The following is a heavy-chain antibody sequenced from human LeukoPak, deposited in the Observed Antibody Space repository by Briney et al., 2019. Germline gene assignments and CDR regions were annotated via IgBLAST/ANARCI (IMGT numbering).Heavy chain of an antibody. CDR1: GFTFSSYA. D-gene: IGHD3-3*01. CDR2: ISGSGGST. V-gene: IGHV3-23*01. Sequence: GGSLRLSCAASGFTFSSYAMSRVRQAPGKGLEWVSAISGSGGSTYYADSVKGRFTISRDNSKNTLYLQMNSLRAEDTAVYYCAKILNFWSGYDYWGQGTLVTVSS. CDR3: AKILNFWSGYDY. J-gene: IGHJ4*02.